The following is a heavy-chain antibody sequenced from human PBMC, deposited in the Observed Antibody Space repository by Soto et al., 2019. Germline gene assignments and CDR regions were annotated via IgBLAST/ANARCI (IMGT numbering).Heavy chain of an antibody. Sequence: GGSLRLSCAASGFTFSSYAMHWVRQAPGKGLEWVAVISYDGSNKYYADSVKGRFTISRDNSKNTLYLQMNSLRAEDTAVYYCARDLGGANYDFWSGYYTYYGMDVWGQGTTVTVSS. V-gene: IGHV3-30-3*01. D-gene: IGHD3-3*01. CDR2: ISYDGSNK. J-gene: IGHJ6*02. CDR1: GFTFSSYA. CDR3: ARDLGGANYDFWSGYYTYYGMDV.